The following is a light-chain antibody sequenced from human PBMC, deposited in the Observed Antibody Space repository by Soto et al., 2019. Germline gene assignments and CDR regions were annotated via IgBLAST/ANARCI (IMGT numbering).Light chain of an antibody. CDR1: QDISSN. V-gene: IGKV1-33*01. Sequence: DIQMTQSPSSLSASVRDRDTITGQASQDISSNLNWYQQKPGKAPKRLIYDASNLETGVPSRFSGSGSGTDFTFTISSLQPRDIATYFCQRYDNLPVTFGPGTKVDI. CDR3: QRYDNLPVT. J-gene: IGKJ3*01. CDR2: DAS.